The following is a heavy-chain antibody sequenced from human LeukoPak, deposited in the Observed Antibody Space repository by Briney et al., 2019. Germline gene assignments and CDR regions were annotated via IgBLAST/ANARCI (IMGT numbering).Heavy chain of an antibody. CDR2: ISSSGVSR. Sequence: PGGARRLSCAASGYTFNTYAMSWVRQAPGKGLEWVSGISSSGVSRYYADSVKGRFTISRDNSKNTLYLQMNSLRAEDTAVYYCARDIGSGWGTFDYWGQGTLVTVSS. CDR1: GYTFNTYA. D-gene: IGHD6-19*01. V-gene: IGHV3-23*01. CDR3: ARDIGSGWGTFDY. J-gene: IGHJ4*02.